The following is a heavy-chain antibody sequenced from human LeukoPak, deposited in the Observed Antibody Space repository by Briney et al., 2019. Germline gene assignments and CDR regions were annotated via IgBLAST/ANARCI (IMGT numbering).Heavy chain of an antibody. Sequence: KPSETLSLTCTVSGGSISSFYWIWLRQPPEKGLEWIGYIYYSGSTNYNPSLKSRVTISVDTSKNQFSLKLSSVTAADTAVFYCARVYRYGYYDAFDIWGQGTMVTASS. CDR3: ARVYRYGYYDAFDI. V-gene: IGHV4-59*01. CDR2: IYYSGST. D-gene: IGHD5-18*01. CDR1: GGSISSFY. J-gene: IGHJ3*02.